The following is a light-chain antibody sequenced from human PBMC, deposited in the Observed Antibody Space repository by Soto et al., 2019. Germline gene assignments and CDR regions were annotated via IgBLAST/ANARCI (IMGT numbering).Light chain of an antibody. CDR2: EAS. CDR3: QQHNDYWT. Sequence: DTQLTQSPSTLSASVGDRVTITCRASQGISGWLAWYQQKPGKAPRLLMYEASTLESGVPSRFSGSGSGTEFTLTISSLQPDDFATYFCQQHNDYWTFGQGTKVDI. V-gene: IGKV1-5*01. CDR1: QGISGW. J-gene: IGKJ1*01.